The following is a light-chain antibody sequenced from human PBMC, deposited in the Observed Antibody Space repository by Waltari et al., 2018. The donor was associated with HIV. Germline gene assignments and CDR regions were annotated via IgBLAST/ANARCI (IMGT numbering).Light chain of an antibody. CDR3: GTWDSNLAAWV. CDR1: TPTLRDNH. J-gene: IGLJ3*02. V-gene: IGLV1-51*02. Sequence: QSVSPQPPSVSAPPGQNVTFSRAGPTPTLRDNHVSRYPHLPGTAPKLLIFENNKRPAGIPDRFSGSKSGTSATLGITGLQTGGEADYYCGTWDSNLAAWVFGGGTKVTVL. CDR2: ENN.